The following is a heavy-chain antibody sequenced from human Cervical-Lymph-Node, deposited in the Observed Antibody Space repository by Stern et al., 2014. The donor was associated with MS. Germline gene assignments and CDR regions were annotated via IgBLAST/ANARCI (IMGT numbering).Heavy chain of an antibody. CDR1: GFTFSSYD. J-gene: IGHJ4*02. V-gene: IGHV3-13*01. CDR3: AREYSSGWYDY. Sequence: EDQLVESGGGLVQPGGSLRLSCAASGFTFSSYDMHWIRQATGNGLAWVSAIGTAGDTYYPGSVKGRFSISRENAKNSLYLQMNSLRAGDTAVYYCAREYSSGWYDYWGQGTLVTVSS. D-gene: IGHD6-19*01. CDR2: IGTAGDT.